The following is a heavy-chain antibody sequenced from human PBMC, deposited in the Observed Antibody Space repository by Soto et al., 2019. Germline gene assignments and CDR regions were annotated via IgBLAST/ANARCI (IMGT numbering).Heavy chain of an antibody. CDR3: ARSTTTFDY. V-gene: IGHV3-7*05. CDR2: IKQDGSEK. CDR1: GFTFSSYW. Sequence: GSLSLSCAVSGFTFSSYWMNWVRQAPGKGLEWVANIKQDGSEKYYVDSVKGRFTISRDNAKNSLYLQMNSLRAEDTAVYYCARSTTTFDYWGQGTLVTVSS. J-gene: IGHJ4*02. D-gene: IGHD4-17*01.